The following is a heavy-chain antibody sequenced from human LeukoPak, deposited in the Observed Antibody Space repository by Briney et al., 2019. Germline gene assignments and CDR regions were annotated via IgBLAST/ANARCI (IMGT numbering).Heavy chain of an antibody. Sequence: AGGSLRLSCVGAGISLSNYAMTWVRQAPGKGLEGGSYISERGGSTTYADSVKGRFTISRDTSLNTLYLQMSSLRAEDTAVYFCAKRGIVIRGILVIGYHQEAYHYDYWGQGVLVTVSS. J-gene: IGHJ4*02. CDR3: AKRGIVIRGILVIGYHQEAYHYDY. CDR1: GISLSNYA. V-gene: IGHV3-23*01. CDR2: ISERGGST. D-gene: IGHD3-10*01.